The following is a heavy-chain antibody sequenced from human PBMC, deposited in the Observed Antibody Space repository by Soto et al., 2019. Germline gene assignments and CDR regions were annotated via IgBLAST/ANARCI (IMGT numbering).Heavy chain of an antibody. Sequence: GGSLRLSCVGSRLTVSRYGMHWVRQAPGKGLEWVAVISYHGTNQYYADSVKGRFTISRDNAMNSLYLQMNSLRAEDTAVYYCSRLRLTGYFDYCGQXTLVTVSA. CDR1: RLTVSRYG. CDR2: ISYHGTNQ. V-gene: IGHV3-30*03. CDR3: SRLRLTGYFDY. J-gene: IGHJ4*02.